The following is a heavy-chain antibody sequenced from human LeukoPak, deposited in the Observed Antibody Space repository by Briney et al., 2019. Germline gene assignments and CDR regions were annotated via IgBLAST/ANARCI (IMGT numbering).Heavy chain of an antibody. V-gene: IGHV4-39*07. Sequence: SETLSLTCTVSGGSISSSSYYWGWIRQPPGKGLEWIGSIYYSGSTYYNPSLKSRVTISVDTSKNQFSLKLSSVTAADTAVYYCVIGFGELFSFDYWGQGTLVTVSS. CDR2: IYYSGST. CDR1: GGSISSSSYY. CDR3: VIGFGELFSFDY. J-gene: IGHJ4*02. D-gene: IGHD3-10*01.